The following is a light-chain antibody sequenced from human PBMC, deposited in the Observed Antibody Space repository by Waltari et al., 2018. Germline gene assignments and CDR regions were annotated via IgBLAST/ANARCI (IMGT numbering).Light chain of an antibody. J-gene: IGKJ4*01. CDR3: QQYDISPLT. CDR2: GPS. CDR1: QTVRTTY. V-gene: IGKV3-20*01. Sequence: EIVLTPSPGPLSLSPGERATLSCRAGQTVRTTYLAWYQQKPGQAPTLLIYGPSSRATGIPDRFSGSGSGTDFSLTISSLQPEDFAVYYCQQYDISPLTFGGGTKVEIK.